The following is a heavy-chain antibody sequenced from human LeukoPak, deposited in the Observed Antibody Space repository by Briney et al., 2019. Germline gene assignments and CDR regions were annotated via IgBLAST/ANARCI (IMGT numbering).Heavy chain of an antibody. V-gene: IGHV1-69*13. Sequence: SVKVSCKASGGTFSSYAISWVRQAPGQRLEWMGGIIPIFGTANYAQKFQGRVTITADESTSTAYMELSSLRSEDTAVYYCARRKYSGSDFGAFDIWGQGTMVTVSS. CDR2: IIPIFGTA. CDR1: GGTFSSYA. J-gene: IGHJ3*02. D-gene: IGHD5-12*01. CDR3: ARRKYSGSDFGAFDI.